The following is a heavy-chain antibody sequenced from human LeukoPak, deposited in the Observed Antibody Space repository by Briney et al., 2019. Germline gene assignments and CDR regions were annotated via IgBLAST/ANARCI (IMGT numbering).Heavy chain of an antibody. V-gene: IGHV3-30*18. J-gene: IGHJ4*02. Sequence: GRSRRLSCAASGFTFSSYGMHWVRQAPGKGLEWVAVISYDGSNKYYADSVKGRFTISRDNSKNTLYLQMNSLRAEDTAVYYCAKVITGTTLVVDYWGQGTLVTVSS. CDR3: AKVITGTTLVVDY. D-gene: IGHD1-7*01. CDR2: ISYDGSNK. CDR1: GFTFSSYG.